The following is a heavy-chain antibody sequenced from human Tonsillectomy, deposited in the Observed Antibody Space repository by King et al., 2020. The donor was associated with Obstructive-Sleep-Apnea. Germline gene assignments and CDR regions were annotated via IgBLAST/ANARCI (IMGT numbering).Heavy chain of an antibody. Sequence: QLQESGPGLVKPSETLSLTCTVSGGSISISSYYWGWIRQPPGKGLAWIGGSYYSVITYYNPPLKSRVTISVDTSKNQFSLKRGSVTAADTAVYYCAREGNKYYYDSSGYYYHYWGQGTLVTASS. D-gene: IGHD3-22*01. J-gene: IGHJ4*02. CDR1: GGSISISSYY. V-gene: IGHV4-39*07. CDR2: SYYSVIT. CDR3: AREGNKYYYDSSGYYYHY.